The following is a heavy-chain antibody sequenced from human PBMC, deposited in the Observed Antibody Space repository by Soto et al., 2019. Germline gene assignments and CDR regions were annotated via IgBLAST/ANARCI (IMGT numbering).Heavy chain of an antibody. J-gene: IGHJ6*01. D-gene: IGHD4-17*01. CDR1: GFTVDDYA. Sequence: EVQLVEYGGGVVQPGRSLRLSCADSGFTVDDYAMHWVRPAPAKGLAWVSGISWNSGSIGYADSVKGRFTISRDNAKNSLYLPMNGLRADDTALYYCARGEYGDYCMDVGGQSTTVTVSS. CDR3: ARGEYGDYCMDV. CDR2: ISWNSGSI. V-gene: IGHV3-9*01.